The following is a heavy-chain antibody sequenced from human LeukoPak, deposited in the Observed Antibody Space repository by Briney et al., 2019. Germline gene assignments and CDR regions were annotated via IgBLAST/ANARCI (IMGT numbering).Heavy chain of an antibody. CDR3: ARWVLDYGDYDPHFDY. Sequence: PSETLSLTCTVSGYSISSGYYWGWIRQPPGKGLEWIGSIYHSGSTYYNPSLKSRVTISVDTSKNQFSLKLSSVTAADTAVYYCARWVLDYGDYDPHFDYWGQGTLVTVSS. D-gene: IGHD4-17*01. CDR1: GYSISSGYY. V-gene: IGHV4-38-2*02. J-gene: IGHJ4*02. CDR2: IYHSGST.